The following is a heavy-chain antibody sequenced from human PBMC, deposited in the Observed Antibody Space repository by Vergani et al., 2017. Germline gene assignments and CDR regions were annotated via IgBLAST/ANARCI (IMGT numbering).Heavy chain of an antibody. V-gene: IGHV3-30*04. Sequence: QVQLVESGGGVVQPGRSLRLSCAASGFTFSSYAMHWVGQAPGKGLEWVAVISYDGRNKYYADSVKGRFTISRDNSKNTLYLQMNSLGAEDTAVYYCARPLRGLWFDYWGQGTLVTVSS. J-gene: IGHJ4*02. D-gene: IGHD5-18*01. CDR2: ISYDGRNK. CDR3: ARPLRGLWFDY. CDR1: GFTFSSYA.